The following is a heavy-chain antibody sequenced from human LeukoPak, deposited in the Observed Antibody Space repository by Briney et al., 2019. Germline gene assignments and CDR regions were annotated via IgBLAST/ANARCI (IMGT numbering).Heavy chain of an antibody. D-gene: IGHD2-2*01. CDR1: GGSFSGYY. Sequence: SETLSLTCAVYGGSFSGYYWSWIRQPPGKGLVWIGEINHSGSTNYNPSLKSRVTISVDTSKNQFSLKLSSVTAADTAVYYCARGPSRYCSSTSCYFGPYDYWGQGTLVTVSS. CDR2: INHSGST. J-gene: IGHJ4*02. CDR3: ARGPSRYCSSTSCYFGPYDY. V-gene: IGHV4-34*01.